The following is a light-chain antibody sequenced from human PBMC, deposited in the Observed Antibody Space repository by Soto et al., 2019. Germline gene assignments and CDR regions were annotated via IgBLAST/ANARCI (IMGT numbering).Light chain of an antibody. CDR3: QHYYNYPHT. Sequence: AIQLTQSPSSLSASVGERVTITCRASQGIGGALAWYQQKPGKAPKILIYDASTFESGVPSRFSGSGFGTDFTLIISSLQPADFAADYCQHYYNYPHTVSGGTKVEIK. CDR2: DAS. CDR1: QGIGGA. J-gene: IGKJ4*01. V-gene: IGKV1D-13*01.